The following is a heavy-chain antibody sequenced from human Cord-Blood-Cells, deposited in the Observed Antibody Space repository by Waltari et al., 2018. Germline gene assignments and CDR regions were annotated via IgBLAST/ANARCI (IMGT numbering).Heavy chain of an antibody. CDR1: GFTFSSYG. J-gene: IGHJ3*02. Sequence: QVQLVESGGGVVQPGRSLRLSCAASGFTFSSYGMHWVRQAPGKGLEWVAVIWYDGSNKYYADSVKGRFTISRDNSKNTLYLQMNSLRAEDTAVYYCARDSRTGDGAFDIWGQGTMVTVSS. CDR3: ARDSRTGDGAFDI. D-gene: IGHD7-27*01. V-gene: IGHV3-33*01. CDR2: IWYDGSNK.